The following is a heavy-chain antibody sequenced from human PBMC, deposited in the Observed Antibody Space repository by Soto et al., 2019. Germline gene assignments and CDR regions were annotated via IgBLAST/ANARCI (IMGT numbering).Heavy chain of an antibody. V-gene: IGHV3-23*01. Sequence: EVQLLESGGGLVQPGGSLRLSCAASGFTFSSYAMSWVRQAPGKGLEWVSAISGSGGSTYYADSVKGRFTISRDNSKNTLYLQMNSLRAEDTAVYYCAEGSGWSNDAFDIWGQGTMVTVSS. CDR3: AEGSGWSNDAFDI. CDR1: GFTFSSYA. J-gene: IGHJ3*02. D-gene: IGHD6-19*01. CDR2: ISGSGGST.